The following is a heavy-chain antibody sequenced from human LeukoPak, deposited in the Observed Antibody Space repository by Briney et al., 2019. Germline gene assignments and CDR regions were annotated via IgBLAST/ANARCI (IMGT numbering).Heavy chain of an antibody. CDR2: ISGSGGST. CDR1: GFTFSSYA. Sequence: GGSLRLSCAASGFTFSSYAMSWVRQAPGKGLEWVSAISGSGGSTYYADSVKGRFTISRDNSKNTLYLQMNSLRAEDTAVYYCAKKLSYYDSSGHFDYWGQGTLVTVSS. D-gene: IGHD3-22*01. V-gene: IGHV3-23*01. J-gene: IGHJ4*02. CDR3: AKKLSYYDSSGHFDY.